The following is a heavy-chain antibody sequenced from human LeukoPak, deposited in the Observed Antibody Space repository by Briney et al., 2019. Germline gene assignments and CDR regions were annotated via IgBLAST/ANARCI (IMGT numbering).Heavy chain of an antibody. J-gene: IGHJ6*02. D-gene: IGHD6-13*01. CDR2: IKQDGGEK. V-gene: IGHV3-7*01. CDR3: ARDPGTHYGSSWYYGMDV. CDR1: GFTFSSYW. Sequence: GGSLRLSCAASGFTFSSYWMSWVRQAPGKGLEGVANIKQDGGEKSYVDSVKGRFTISRDNAKNSLYLQMNSLRAEDTAVYYCARDPGTHYGSSWYYGMDVWGQGTTVTVSS.